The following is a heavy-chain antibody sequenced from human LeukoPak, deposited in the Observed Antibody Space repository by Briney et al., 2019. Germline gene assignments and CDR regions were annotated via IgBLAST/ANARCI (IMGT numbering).Heavy chain of an antibody. Sequence: PGGSLRLSCAASGFTFSDYWMTWVRQAPGKGLEWVANIKQDGSEKYYLDSVKGRFTISRDNAKNSLYLQMNSLRVEDTAVYYCAKDMIGGYCSSGACYRPPSIWGQGTLVSVSS. CDR2: IKQDGSEK. CDR3: AKDMIGGYCSSGACYRPPSI. CDR1: GFTFSDYW. J-gene: IGHJ4*02. V-gene: IGHV3-7*01. D-gene: IGHD2-15*01.